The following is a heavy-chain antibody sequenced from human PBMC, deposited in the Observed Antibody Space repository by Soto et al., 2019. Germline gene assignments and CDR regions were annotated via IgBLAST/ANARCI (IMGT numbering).Heavy chain of an antibody. D-gene: IGHD1-26*01. CDR3: AEGGLVGAIVY. CDR1: GFTFSSYG. J-gene: IGHJ4*02. Sequence: GGSLRLSCAASGFTFSSYGMHWVRQAPGKGLEWVAVISYDGSNKYYADSVKGRFTISRDNSKNTLYLQMNSLRAEDTAVYYCAEGGLVGAIVYWGQGTLVTVYS. CDR2: ISYDGSNK. V-gene: IGHV3-30*18.